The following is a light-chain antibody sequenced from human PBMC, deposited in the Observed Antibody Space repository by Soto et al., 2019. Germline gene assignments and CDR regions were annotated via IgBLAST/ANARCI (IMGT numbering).Light chain of an antibody. J-gene: IGLJ2*01. Sequence: QSVLTQPPSASGTPGQRVTISCSGSSSNIGSYTVNWYQQLPGTAPKLLIYSNNQRPSGVPDRFSGAKSGTSASLAISGLQSEDEADYYCAAWDDSLNGVVFGGGTKL. CDR1: SSNIGSYT. CDR2: SNN. CDR3: AAWDDSLNGVV. V-gene: IGLV1-44*01.